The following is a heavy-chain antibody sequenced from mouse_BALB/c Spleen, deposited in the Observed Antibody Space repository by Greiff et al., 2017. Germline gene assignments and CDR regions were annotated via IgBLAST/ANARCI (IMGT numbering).Heavy chain of an antibody. CDR3: TRWRENWDGLYAMDY. CDR2: IYPGNSDT. J-gene: IGHJ4*01. D-gene: IGHD4-1*01. Sequence: VQLQQSGTVLARPGASVKMSCKASGYTFTSYWMHWVKQRPGQGLEWIGAIYPGNSDTSYNQKFKGKAKLTAVTSTSTAYMELSSLTNEDSAVYYCTRWRENWDGLYAMDYWGQGTSVTVSS. CDR1: GYTFTSYW. V-gene: IGHV1-5*01.